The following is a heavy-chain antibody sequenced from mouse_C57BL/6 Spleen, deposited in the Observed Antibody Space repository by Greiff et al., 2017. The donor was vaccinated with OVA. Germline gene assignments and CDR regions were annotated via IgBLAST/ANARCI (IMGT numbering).Heavy chain of an antibody. J-gene: IGHJ2*01. CDR1: GFTFSSYT. V-gene: IGHV5-9*01. CDR2: ISGGGGNT. Sequence: EVMLVESGGGLVKPGGSLKLSCAASGFTFSSYTMSWVRQTPEKRLEWVATISGGGGNTYYPDSVKGRFTISRDNAKNTVYLEMSSLSAEDTALYDCAREGDYYSSGYGPFDYWGQGTTLTVSS. D-gene: IGHD1-1*01. CDR3: AREGDYYSSGYGPFDY.